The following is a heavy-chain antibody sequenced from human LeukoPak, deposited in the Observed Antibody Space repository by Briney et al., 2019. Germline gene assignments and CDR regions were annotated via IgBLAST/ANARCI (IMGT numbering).Heavy chain of an antibody. CDR1: GFTVSSNY. V-gene: IGHV3-66*01. D-gene: IGHD4-17*01. CDR3: ARLNFGDDY. J-gene: IGHJ4*02. CDR2: IYGSTSA. Sequence: PGGSLRLSCAASGFTVSSNYINWVRQAPGEGLEWVSLIYGSTSADYADSVKGRFTISRDTSMNTAYLQMNSLRAEDTAVYYCARLNFGDDYWGQGALVTVSS.